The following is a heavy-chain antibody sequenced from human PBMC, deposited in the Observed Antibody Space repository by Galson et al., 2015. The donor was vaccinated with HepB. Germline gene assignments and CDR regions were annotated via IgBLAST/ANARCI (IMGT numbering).Heavy chain of an antibody. V-gene: IGHV3-7*01. CDR1: GFTFSTYW. Sequence: SLRLSCAASGFTFSTYWMTWVRQAPGNGLEWVATINQDGSEKYSVDSGKGRFTISRDNAKNSLYLDMNSLRAEDTAVYYCTRDALVGGVVDYWGQGTLVTVSS. CDR3: TRDALVGGVVDY. D-gene: IGHD2-8*02. CDR2: INQDGSEK. J-gene: IGHJ4*02.